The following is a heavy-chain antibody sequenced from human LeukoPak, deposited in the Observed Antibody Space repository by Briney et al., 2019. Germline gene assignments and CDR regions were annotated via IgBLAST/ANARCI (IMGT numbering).Heavy chain of an antibody. D-gene: IGHD1-7*01. Sequence: GEFLKISCTGSGYSFSDFWIAWVRQMPGEGLEWMGMIYPSDTETKYSPSFQGQVTISADKSTSTAYLHWNTLKASDSAIDYCARLPVSGTHFDTWGRGTLVTVSS. V-gene: IGHV5-51*01. CDR3: ARLPVSGTHFDT. CDR2: IYPSDTET. J-gene: IGHJ4*02. CDR1: GYSFSDFW.